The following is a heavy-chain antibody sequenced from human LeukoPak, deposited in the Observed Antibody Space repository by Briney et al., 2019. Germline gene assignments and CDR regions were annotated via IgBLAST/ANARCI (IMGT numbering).Heavy chain of an antibody. CDR1: GFTFSSYA. CDR3: AKESDNYYDSSGPFDY. V-gene: IGHV3-23*01. Sequence: GGSLRLSCAASGFTFSSYAMSWVRQAPGKGLEWVSAISGSGGSTYYADSVKGRFTISRDNSKNTLYLQMNSLRAEDMAVYYCAKESDNYYDSSGPFDYWGQGTLVTVSS. CDR2: ISGSGGST. D-gene: IGHD3-22*01. J-gene: IGHJ4*02.